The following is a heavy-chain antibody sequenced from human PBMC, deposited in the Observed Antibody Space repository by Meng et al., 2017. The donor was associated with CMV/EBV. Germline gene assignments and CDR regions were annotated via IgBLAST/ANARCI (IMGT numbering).Heavy chain of an antibody. CDR1: GGYIRSHY. Sequence: LQESGPGHVKPSETLSPPCTVSGGYIRSHYCTWIRHPAGKGLEWIGRIYTSGSTNYNPSLKSRVTMSVDTSKNQFSLKLSSVTAADTAVYYCAREMSSGLSYASPLDYWGQGTLVTVSS. J-gene: IGHJ4*02. CDR3: AREMSSGLSYASPLDY. D-gene: IGHD6-19*01. CDR2: IYTSGST. V-gene: IGHV4-4*07.